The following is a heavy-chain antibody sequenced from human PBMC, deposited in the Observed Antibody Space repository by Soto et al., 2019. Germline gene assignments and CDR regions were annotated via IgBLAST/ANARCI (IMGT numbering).Heavy chain of an antibody. V-gene: IGHV3-23*01. CDR1: GFTFSNYA. J-gene: IGHJ4*02. Sequence: EVHLLESGGGLVQPGGSPRLSCAASGFTFSNYAMSWVRQAPGKGLEWVSTIISGGNTYYADSVKGRFTISRDNSKNTLYLQMNSLRAEDTAVYYCAKAFYSSDRGEVFDYWGQGTLVTVSS. D-gene: IGHD6-19*01. CDR2: IISGGNT. CDR3: AKAFYSSDRGEVFDY.